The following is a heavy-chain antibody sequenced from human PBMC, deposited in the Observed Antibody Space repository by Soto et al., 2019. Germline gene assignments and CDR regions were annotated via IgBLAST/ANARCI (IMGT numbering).Heavy chain of an antibody. CDR1: GFTFSTHW. J-gene: IGHJ4*02. V-gene: IGHV3-74*01. CDR3: AKVDSSGWYRY. D-gene: IGHD6-19*01. Sequence: PGGSLRLSCAASGFTFSTHWMHWVRQAPGKGLVWVSRINSGGSTTNYADSVKGRFTISRDNAKNTLYLQMNSLRDEDTAVYYCAKVDSSGWYRYWGQGTLVTVSS. CDR2: INSGGSTT.